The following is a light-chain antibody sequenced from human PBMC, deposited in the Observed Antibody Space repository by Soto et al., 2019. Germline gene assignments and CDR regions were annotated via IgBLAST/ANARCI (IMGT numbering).Light chain of an antibody. V-gene: IGKV3-20*01. J-gene: IGKJ1*01. CDR1: QSVSSSY. CDR3: QQYGGSPWT. CDR2: GAS. Sequence: EIVLTQSPGTLSLSPGERATLSCRASQSVSSSYLAWYQQKPGQAPRLLIYGASSRATGVPDRFSGSGSGTDFTLTISRLKPKDFAVYYCQQYGGSPWTFGQGTKVEIK.